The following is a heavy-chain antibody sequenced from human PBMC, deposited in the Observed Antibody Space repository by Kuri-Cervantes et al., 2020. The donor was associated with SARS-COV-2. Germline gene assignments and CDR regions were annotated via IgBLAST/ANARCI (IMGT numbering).Heavy chain of an antibody. CDR2: INKGNT. CDR1: GYTFTSYG. V-gene: IGHV1-18*01. Sequence: ASVKVSCKASGYTFTSYGISWVRQAPGQGLQWMGWINKGNTKHAQKFQGRVTMTTDTSTRTAYMELKSLRADDTAMYYCAEGPPYGMDVWGQGTTVTVSS. J-gene: IGHJ6*02. CDR3: AEGPPYGMDV.